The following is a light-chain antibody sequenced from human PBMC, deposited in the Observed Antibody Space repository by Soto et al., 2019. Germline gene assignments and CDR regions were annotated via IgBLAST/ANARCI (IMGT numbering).Light chain of an antibody. V-gene: IGLV2-14*01. CDR3: SSFTSSSTWV. CDR1: SSDIGGYKY. CDR2: EVS. Sequence: QSALTQPASVSGSPGQSITIYCTGTSSDIGGYKYVSWYQQHPGKAPKLMIYEVSNRPAGVSNRFSGSKSGNAASLTISGLQAEDEADYYCSSFTSSSTWVFGGGTKLTVL. J-gene: IGLJ3*02.